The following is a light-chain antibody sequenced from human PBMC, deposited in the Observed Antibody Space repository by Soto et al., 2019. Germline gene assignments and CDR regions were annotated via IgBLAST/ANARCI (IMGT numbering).Light chain of an antibody. Sequence: DIQMTHSHSTLSASIVYIFTIICRSSQSLDNCLAWYQQKPGKAPKLLIYDASSLESGVPSRFSGSGSETEFTLTISSLLPDDVATYYRQQYNRYWTFGQGTKVDIK. CDR3: QQYNRYWT. CDR1: QSLDNC. V-gene: IGKV1-5*02. CDR2: DAS. J-gene: IGKJ1*01.